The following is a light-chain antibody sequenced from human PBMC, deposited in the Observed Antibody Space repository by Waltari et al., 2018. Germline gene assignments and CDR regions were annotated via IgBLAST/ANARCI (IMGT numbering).Light chain of an antibody. CDR2: ATS. CDR3: QQYNYWPQT. J-gene: IGKJ1*01. CDR1: QSVYSR. Sequence: EIVMTQSPTTLSVSPGGRATLSCRASQSVYSRLAWYQQKPGQAPRLLIYATSTRATGIPARFSGSGSGTDYTLTISSLQSEDFAVYYCQQYNYWPQTFGQGTKVEIK. V-gene: IGKV3-15*01.